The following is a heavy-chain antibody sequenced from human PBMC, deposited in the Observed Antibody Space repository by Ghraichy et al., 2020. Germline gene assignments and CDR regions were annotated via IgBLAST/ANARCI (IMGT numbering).Heavy chain of an antibody. J-gene: IGHJ4*02. CDR1: GGSISSYY. D-gene: IGHD5-12*01. CDR2: IYTSGST. Sequence: SETLSLTCTVSGGSISSYYWSWIRQPAGKGLEWIGRIYTSGSTNYNPSLKSRVTMSVDTSKNQFSLKLSSVTAADTAVYYCARGGIERGYESYYFDYWGQGTLVTVSS. V-gene: IGHV4-4*07. CDR3: ARGGIERGYESYYFDY.